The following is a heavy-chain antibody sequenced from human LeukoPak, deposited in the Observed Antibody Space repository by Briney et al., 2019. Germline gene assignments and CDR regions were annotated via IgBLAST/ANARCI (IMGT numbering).Heavy chain of an antibody. CDR1: GFSFTSYW. CDR2: INQDAGTT. V-gene: IGHV3-7*03. D-gene: IGHD2-15*01. Sequence: PGGSLRLSCVASGFSFTSYWMSWVRQAPGKDLEFVANINQDAGTTNYVDSVKGRFTISRENAENSLYLQMSSLRAEDTALYYCARDPGWSSFDIWGQGIMVTVSS. CDR3: ARDPGWSSFDI. J-gene: IGHJ3*02.